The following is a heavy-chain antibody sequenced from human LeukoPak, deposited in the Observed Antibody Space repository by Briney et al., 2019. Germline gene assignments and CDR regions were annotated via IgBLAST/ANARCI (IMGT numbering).Heavy chain of an antibody. CDR1: GGSISSVSSY. J-gene: IGHJ6*03. CDR2: IYTSGTT. V-gene: IGHV4-61*02. Sequence: SQTLSLTRTVSGGSISSVSSYWSWIRQPAGKGLEWIRRIYTSGTTNYTPTLKSRVTISVDTSKNQSSLKLSSVTAADTAVYYCARDRSNTYYYMDVWGKGTTVTVSS. CDR3: ARDRSNTYYYMDV. D-gene: IGHD2-15*01.